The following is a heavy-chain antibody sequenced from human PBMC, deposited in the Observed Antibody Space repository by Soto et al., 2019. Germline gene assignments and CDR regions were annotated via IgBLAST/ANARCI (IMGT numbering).Heavy chain of an antibody. CDR3: ARDRGERYFDWLSPTIYSDYGMDV. CDR2: IYYSGST. Sequence: SETLSLTCTVSVGSISSYYWSWIRQPPGKGLEWIGYIYYSGSTNYNPPLKSRVTISVDTSKNQFSLKLSSVTAADTAVYYCARDRGERYFDWLSPTIYSDYGMDVWGQGTTVTVSS. CDR1: VGSISSYY. D-gene: IGHD3-9*01. J-gene: IGHJ6*02. V-gene: IGHV4-59*01.